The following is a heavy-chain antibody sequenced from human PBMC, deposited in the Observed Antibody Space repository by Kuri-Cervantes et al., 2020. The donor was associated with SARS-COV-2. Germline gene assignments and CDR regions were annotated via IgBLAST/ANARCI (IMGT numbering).Heavy chain of an antibody. CDR3: ARDTGGTTVTTYLARGSPDGCMDV. J-gene: IGHJ6*02. CDR1: GYTFTGYY. CDR2: INPNSGGT. V-gene: IGHV1-2*04. D-gene: IGHD4-11*01. Sequence: ASVKVSCKASGYTFTGYYMHWVRQAAGQGLEWMGWINPNSGGTNYAQKFQGWVTMTRDTSISTAYMELSSLRSDDTAVYYCARDTGGTTVTTYLARGSPDGCMDVWGQGTMVTVSS.